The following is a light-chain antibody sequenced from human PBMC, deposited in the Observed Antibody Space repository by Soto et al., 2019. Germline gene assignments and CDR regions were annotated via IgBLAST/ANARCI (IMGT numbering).Light chain of an antibody. CDR2: DAS. CDR3: QQYENLPT. Sequence: IQLTQSPSSLSSSVGDRVTLTCQASQNINNYLNWYQQKPGSAPKLRIYDASDLEAGVPSRLRGSGSGTDFTFTISRMQPEDIATYYCQQYENLPTFGQGTRLEIK. J-gene: IGKJ5*01. CDR1: QNINNY. V-gene: IGKV1-33*01.